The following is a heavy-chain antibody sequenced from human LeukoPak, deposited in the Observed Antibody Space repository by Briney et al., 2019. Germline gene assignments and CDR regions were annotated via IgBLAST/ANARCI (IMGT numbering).Heavy chain of an antibody. V-gene: IGHV3-23*01. Sequence: GGSLRLSCEGFTFTFSNHAMTWVRQAPGRGLEWVSAISGSGGTGIYYADSVKGRFTISRDNSKNTLYLQMNSLRAEDTAVYYCARKGQGSNWAAEYFQNWGQGTLVTVSS. CDR2: ISGSGGTGI. D-gene: IGHD6-13*01. J-gene: IGHJ1*01. CDR1: TFTFSNHA. CDR3: ARKGQGSNWAAEYFQN.